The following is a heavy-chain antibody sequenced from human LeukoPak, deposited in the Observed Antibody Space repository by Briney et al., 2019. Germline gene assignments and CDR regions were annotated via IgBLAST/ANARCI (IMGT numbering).Heavy chain of an antibody. CDR1: GGSISSYY. D-gene: IGHD1-14*01. V-gene: IGHV4-4*07. Sequence: SETLSLTCTVSGGSISSYYWSWIRQPAGKGLEWIGRIYTSGNTNYNPSLKSRVTISVDTSKNQFSLKLTSVTAADTAVYYCARAPGGNPTTHYFDYWGQGALVTVSS. J-gene: IGHJ4*02. CDR2: IYTSGNT. CDR3: ARAPGGNPTTHYFDY.